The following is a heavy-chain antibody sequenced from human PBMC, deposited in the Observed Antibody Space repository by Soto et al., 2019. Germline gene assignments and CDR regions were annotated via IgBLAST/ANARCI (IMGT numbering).Heavy chain of an antibody. CDR2: IYYSGST. V-gene: IGHV4-39*07. CDR1: GGSISSSSYY. CDR3: ARVQDSSSWYYFDY. D-gene: IGHD6-13*01. J-gene: IGHJ4*02. Sequence: SETLSLTCTVSGGSISSSSYYWGWIRQPPGKGLEWIGSIYYSGSTYYNPSLKSRVTISVDTSKNQFSLKLSSVTAADTAVYYCARVQDSSSWYYFDYWGQGTLVTVSS.